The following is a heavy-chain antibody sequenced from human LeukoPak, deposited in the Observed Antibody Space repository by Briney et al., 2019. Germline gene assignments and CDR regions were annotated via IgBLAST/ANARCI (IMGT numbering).Heavy chain of an antibody. CDR1: GYTFTGYY. D-gene: IGHD4-23*01. J-gene: IGHJ5*02. CDR3: ARTTVVTRYNWFDP. V-gene: IGHV1-8*03. CDR2: MNPNSGNT. Sequence: ASVKVSCKASGYTFTGYYMHWVRQAPGQGLEWMGWMNPNSGNTGYAQKFQGRVTITRNTSISTAYMELSSLRSEDTAVYYCARTTVVTRYNWFDPWGQGTLVTVSS.